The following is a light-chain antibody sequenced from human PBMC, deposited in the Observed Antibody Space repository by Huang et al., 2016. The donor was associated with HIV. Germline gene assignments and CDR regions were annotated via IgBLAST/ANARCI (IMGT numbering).Light chain of an antibody. CDR1: QSVRSY. J-gene: IGKJ5*01. CDR2: DAS. V-gene: IGKV3-11*01. CDR3: QQRSNWPPT. Sequence: EIVLTQSPATLSLSPGQRATLSCRASQSVRSYLTWYQQKPGQAPRLLIFDASTRATGIQARFSGSGAGTDFTLTISSLEPEDFAVYYCQQRSNWPPTFGQGTRLEMK.